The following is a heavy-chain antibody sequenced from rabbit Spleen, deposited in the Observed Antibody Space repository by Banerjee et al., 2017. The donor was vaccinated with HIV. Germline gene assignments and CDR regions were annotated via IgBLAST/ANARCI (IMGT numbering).Heavy chain of an antibody. CDR1: GFSFSSSYY. CDR3: ARGSATMTMVITGFYLGL. CDR2: IYADSSGST. D-gene: IGHD2-1*01. Sequence: QEQLEESGGDLVKPEGSLTLTCTASGFSFSSSYYMCWVRQAPGKGLECIACIYADSSGSTYYASWAKGRFTISKTSSTTVTLQMTSLTAADTATYFCARGSATMTMVITGFYLGLWGPGTLGTVS. J-gene: IGHJ6*01. V-gene: IGHV1S45*01.